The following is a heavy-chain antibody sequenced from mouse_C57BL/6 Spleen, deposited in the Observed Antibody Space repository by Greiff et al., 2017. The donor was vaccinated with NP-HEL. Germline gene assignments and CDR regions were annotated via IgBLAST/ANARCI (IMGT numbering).Heavy chain of an antibody. CDR1: GFTFSDYY. CDR2: INYDGSST. CDR3: AREDYGSSPWYCDV. J-gene: IGHJ1*03. Sequence: EVKLVESEGGLVQPGSSMKLSCTASGFTFSDYYMAWVRQVPEKGLEWVANINYDGSSTYYLDSLKSRFIISRDNAKNILYLQMSSLKSEDTATYDCAREDYGSSPWYCDVWGTGTTVTVSA. D-gene: IGHD1-1*01. V-gene: IGHV5-16*01.